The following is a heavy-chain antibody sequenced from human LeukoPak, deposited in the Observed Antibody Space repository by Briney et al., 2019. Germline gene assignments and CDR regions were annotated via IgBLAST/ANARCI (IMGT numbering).Heavy chain of an antibody. V-gene: IGHV4-34*01. CDR3: ARGAVAGTSFDY. CDR1: GGSFSGYY. D-gene: IGHD6-19*01. CDR2: INHSGST. J-gene: IGHJ4*02. Sequence: SETLSLTCAVYGGSFSGYYWSWIRQPPGRGLEWIGEINHSGSTNYNPSLKSRVTISVDTSKNQFSLKLSSVTAADTAVYYCARGAVAGTSFDYWGQGTLVTVSS.